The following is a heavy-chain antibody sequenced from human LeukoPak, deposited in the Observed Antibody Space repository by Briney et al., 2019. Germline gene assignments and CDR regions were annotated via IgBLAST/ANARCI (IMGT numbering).Heavy chain of an antibody. CDR1: GFIFSGYG. J-gene: IGHJ4*02. D-gene: IGHD3-22*01. V-gene: IGHV3-23*01. CDR3: AKEIHDSSGYYSYFEN. CDR2: ISGSGSST. Sequence: GGSLRLSCAVSGFIFSGYGMIWVRQVPGKGLEWVSSISGSGSSTYYADSVKGRFTISRDNSKNTLYVQMNSLRGEDTAVYYCAKEIHDSSGYYSYFENWGQGTLVTVSS.